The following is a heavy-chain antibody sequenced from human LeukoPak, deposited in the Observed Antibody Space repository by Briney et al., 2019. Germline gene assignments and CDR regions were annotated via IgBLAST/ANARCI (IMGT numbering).Heavy chain of an antibody. CDR2: IHTNGNT. CDR3: ARQPSATAAFDI. J-gene: IGHJ3*02. Sequence: SETLSLTCVVSGGSINNYYWSWIRQPPGKGLEGFAYIHTNGNTNYNPYFKSRVTVSVDTSKNQLSLRLASVAAVDTAIYYCARQPSATAAFDIWGQGTMVIVSS. V-gene: IGHV4-59*08. CDR1: GGSINNYY. D-gene: IGHD5-18*01.